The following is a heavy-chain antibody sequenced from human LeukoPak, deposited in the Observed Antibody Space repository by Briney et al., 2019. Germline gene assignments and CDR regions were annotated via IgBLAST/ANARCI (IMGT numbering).Heavy chain of an antibody. CDR1: GESFSGYF. CDR3: ARGRLQLWSFPLPYNHYAIDV. V-gene: IGHV4-34*01. CDR2: SNHFGST. D-gene: IGHD5-18*01. Sequence: SSETLSLTCAVSGESFSGYFWTWIRQPPGKGLEWIGESNHFGSTDYNPSLKSRVTISVDTSKEQFSLNVRSVTDADTAVYFCARGRLQLWSFPLPYNHYAIDVWGQGTTVTVSS. J-gene: IGHJ6*02.